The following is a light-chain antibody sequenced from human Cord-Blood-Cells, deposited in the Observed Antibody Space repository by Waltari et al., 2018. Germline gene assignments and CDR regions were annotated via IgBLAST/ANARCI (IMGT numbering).Light chain of an antibody. CDR2: AAS. CDR3: QQSYSTPPYT. CDR1: QSISSY. V-gene: IGKV1-39*01. J-gene: IGKJ2*01. Sequence: DIQMTQSPSSLSASVGDRVTITCRASQSISSYLNWYQQKPGKAPKPLIYAASSLQSGVPSRVSGNGSGTDFTLTISSLQPEDFATYYCQQSYSTPPYTFGQGTKLEIK.